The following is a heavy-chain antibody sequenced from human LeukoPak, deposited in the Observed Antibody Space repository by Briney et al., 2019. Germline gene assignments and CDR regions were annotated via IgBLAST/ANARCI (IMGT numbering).Heavy chain of an antibody. Sequence: GGSLRLSCAASGFTFSDYYLSWIRQAPGKGLEWVANIKHDGSDSFYVDSVKGRFTISRDNSENSLYLQMHSLRVEDTAMYFCARDRRPAIYGGLDSWGQGTVVTVSS. V-gene: IGHV3-7*01. D-gene: IGHD2-2*01. CDR2: IKHDGSDS. CDR1: GFTFSDYY. CDR3: ARDRRPAIYGGLDS. J-gene: IGHJ4*02.